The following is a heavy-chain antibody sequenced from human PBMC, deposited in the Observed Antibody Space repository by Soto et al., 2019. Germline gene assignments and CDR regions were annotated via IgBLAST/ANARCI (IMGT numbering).Heavy chain of an antibody. CDR3: ARKLEASIRHVEWFSYKWFDP. CDR1: GDSLSGYA. V-gene: IGHV4-34*01. D-gene: IGHD3-9*01. J-gene: IGHJ5*02. CDR2: ITFRGVT. Sequence: SESLSLTCDVHGDSLSGYAWSWIRQPPGKGLEWIGEITFRGVTNYHPSLKSRLSMSVDTSKNRISLNVSSVTAADTALYFCARKLEASIRHVEWFSYKWFDPWGPGTLVTVSS.